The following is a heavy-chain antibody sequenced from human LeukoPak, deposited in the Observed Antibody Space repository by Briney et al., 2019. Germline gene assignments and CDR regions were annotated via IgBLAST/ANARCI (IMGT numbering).Heavy chain of an antibody. J-gene: IGHJ6*03. CDR2: ISYDGSNK. V-gene: IGHV3-30*04. D-gene: IGHD6-13*01. CDR3: ARGTKGVRLEASGKTVYYYYVDV. Sequence: GGSLRLSCAASGFTFSSYAMHWVRQAPGKGLEWVAVISYDGSNKYYADSVKGRFTISRDNSKNTLYLQMNSLRAEDTAVYFCARGTKGVRLEASGKTVYYYYVDVWGKGTTVTMSS. CDR1: GFTFSSYA.